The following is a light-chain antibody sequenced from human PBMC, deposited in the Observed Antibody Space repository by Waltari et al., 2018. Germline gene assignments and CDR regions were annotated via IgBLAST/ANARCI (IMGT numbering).Light chain of an antibody. V-gene: IGLV2-8*01. Sequence: QSALTQPPSASGSPGQSVTISCTGTSRDIGGSNVVSWSQQRPGKAPRFLIYDVNKRPSGVSDRFSGSKSGNTASLTVSGLQPDDEATYYCSAFAGSNNFGVFGGGTKLTVL. CDR2: DVN. CDR3: SAFAGSNNFGV. J-gene: IGLJ3*02. CDR1: SRDIGGSNV.